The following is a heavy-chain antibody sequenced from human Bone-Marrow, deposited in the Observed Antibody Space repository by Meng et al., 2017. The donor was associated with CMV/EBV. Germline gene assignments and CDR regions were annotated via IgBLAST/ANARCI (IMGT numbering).Heavy chain of an antibody. Sequence: GESLKISCAASGFTFSSYWMSWVRQAPGKGLEWVANIKQDGSEKYYADSVKGRFTISRDNAKNSLYLQMNSLRAEDTAVYYCAREDFWSGYYSYYYYYYGMDVWGQGTTVTVSS. CDR2: IKQDGSEK. CDR3: AREDFWSGYYSYYYYYYGMDV. CDR1: GFTFSSYW. V-gene: IGHV3-7*01. D-gene: IGHD3-3*01. J-gene: IGHJ6*02.